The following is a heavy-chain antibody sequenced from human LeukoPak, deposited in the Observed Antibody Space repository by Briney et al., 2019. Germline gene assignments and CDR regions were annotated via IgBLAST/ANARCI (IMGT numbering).Heavy chain of an antibody. D-gene: IGHD2-8*01. J-gene: IGHJ3*02. Sequence: GGSLRLSCAASGFTFSDYYMSWIRQAPGKGLEWVSYISSSSSTIYYADSVEGRFTISRDNAKNSLYLQMNSLRAEDTAVYYCARASPLGYCTNGVCPDAFDIWGQGTMVTVSS. CDR1: GFTFSDYY. CDR3: ARASPLGYCTNGVCPDAFDI. V-gene: IGHV3-11*04. CDR2: ISSSSSTI.